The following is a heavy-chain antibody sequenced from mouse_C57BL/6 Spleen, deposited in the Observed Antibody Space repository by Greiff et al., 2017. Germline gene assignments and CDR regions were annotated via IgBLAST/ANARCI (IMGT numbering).Heavy chain of an antibody. V-gene: IGHV1-52*01. CDR2: IDPSDSET. Sequence: VKLQQPGAELVRPGSSVKLSCKASGYTFTSYWMHWVKQRPIQGLEWIGNIDPSDSETHYNQKFKDKATLTVDKSSSTAYMQLSSLTSEDSAVYYCARIGYDSNWYFDVWGTGTTVTVSS. CDR3: ARIGYDSNWYFDV. J-gene: IGHJ1*03. D-gene: IGHD2-3*01. CDR1: GYTFTSYW.